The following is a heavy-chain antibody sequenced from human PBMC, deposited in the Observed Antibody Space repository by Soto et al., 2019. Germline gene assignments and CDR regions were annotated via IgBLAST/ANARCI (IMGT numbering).Heavy chain of an antibody. CDR3: AKDWGSSGWYNWFDP. CDR2: ISHDGSVT. Sequence: QVQMVESGGGVVQPGTSLRLSCPTSGFTFSTSGMHWVRQAPGKGLEWLAMISHDGSVTYYTDSVQGRFTISRDTPKNTLYLQMNSLRDEDTAIYYCAKDWGSSGWYNWFDPWGQGTRVTVS. J-gene: IGHJ5*02. CDR1: GFTFSTSG. V-gene: IGHV3-30*18. D-gene: IGHD6-13*01.